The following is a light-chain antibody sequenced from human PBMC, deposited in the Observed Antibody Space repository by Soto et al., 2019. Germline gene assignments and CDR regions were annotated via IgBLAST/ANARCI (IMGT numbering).Light chain of an antibody. J-gene: IGKJ1*01. Sequence: DIQITQSPSSLSSSVGDRVTITCRSSQSVNNLLAWYQQKPGKAPILLIYGASSLESGVPSRFSGSRSGTEFTLTISSLHPDDFATYYCQEYNSFSLTFGQGTKVDIK. V-gene: IGKV1-5*01. CDR3: QEYNSFSLT. CDR2: GAS. CDR1: QSVNNL.